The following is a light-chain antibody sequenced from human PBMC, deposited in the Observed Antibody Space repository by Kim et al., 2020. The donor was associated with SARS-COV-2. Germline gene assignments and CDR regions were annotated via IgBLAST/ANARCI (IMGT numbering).Light chain of an antibody. CDR2: QDS. V-gene: IGLV3-1*01. CDR3: QAWDSTWV. CDR1: KLGDKY. Sequence: SYELTQPPSVSVSSGQTASITCSGDKLGDKYACWYQQKPGQSPVLVIHQDSKRPSGIPERFSGSNSGNTATLTISGTQAMDEADYYCQAWDSTWVFGGGTQLTVL. J-gene: IGLJ3*02.